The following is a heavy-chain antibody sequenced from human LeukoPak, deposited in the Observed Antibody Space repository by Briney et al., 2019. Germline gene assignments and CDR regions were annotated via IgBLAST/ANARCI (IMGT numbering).Heavy chain of an antibody. D-gene: IGHD3-9*01. CDR1: GFIFSTYA. CDR3: ANHYDILTGSMAYFDH. J-gene: IGHJ4*02. CDR2: ISASGTNT. Sequence: GGSLRLSCAASGFIFSTYAMTWVRQAPGKGLEWVSVISASGTNTDYAGSVKGRFTISRDNSKNTVSLQMNSLRAEDTAIYYCANHYDILTGSMAYFDHWGQGTLVTVSS. V-gene: IGHV3-23*01.